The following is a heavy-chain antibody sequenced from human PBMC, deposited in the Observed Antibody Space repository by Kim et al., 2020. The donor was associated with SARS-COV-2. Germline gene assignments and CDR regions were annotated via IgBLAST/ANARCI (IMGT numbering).Heavy chain of an antibody. CDR2: MNPNSGNT. D-gene: IGHD3-10*01. V-gene: IGHV1-8*01. CDR3: ARGRLWFGAFDP. J-gene: IGHJ5*02. CDR1: GYTFTSYD. Sequence: ASVKVSCKASGYTFTSYDINWVRQATGQGLEWMGWMNPNSGNTGYAQKFQGRVTMTRNTSISTAYMELSSLRSEDTAVYYCARGRLWFGAFDPWGQGTLVTVSS.